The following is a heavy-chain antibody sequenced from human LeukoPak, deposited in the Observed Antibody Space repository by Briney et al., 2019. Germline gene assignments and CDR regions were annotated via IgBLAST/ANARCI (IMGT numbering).Heavy chain of an antibody. J-gene: IGHJ4*02. CDR1: GGSISSGDYY. V-gene: IGHV4-30-4*01. CDR3: ARVPYGGNFWVDY. CDR2: IYYSGST. Sequence: PSQTLSLTCTVSGGSISSGDYYWSWIRQPPGKGLEWIGYIYYSGSTYYNPSLKSRVTISVDTSKNQFSLKLSSVTAADTAVYYCARVPYGGNFWVDYWGQGTLVTVSS. D-gene: IGHD4-23*01.